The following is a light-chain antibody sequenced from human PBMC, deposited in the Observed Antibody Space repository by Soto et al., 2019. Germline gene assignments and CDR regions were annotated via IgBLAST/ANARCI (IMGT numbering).Light chain of an antibody. CDR3: QQYGTYLWT. J-gene: IGKJ1*01. V-gene: IGKV1-5*01. Sequence: DIQMTQSPSTLSASVGDRVTITWRASQTISSWLAWYQQKPGKAPKLLIHDASILQTGVPSRFSGSGSGTEFTLTISSLQTDDFATYYCQQYGTYLWTFGHGTQVDIK. CDR1: QTISSW. CDR2: DAS.